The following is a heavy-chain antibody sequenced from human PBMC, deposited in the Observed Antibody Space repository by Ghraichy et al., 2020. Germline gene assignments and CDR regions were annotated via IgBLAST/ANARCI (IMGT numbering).Heavy chain of an antibody. V-gene: IGHV1-18*01. CDR3: ARNPVRDYYGSGSYITWFDP. D-gene: IGHD3-10*01. CDR2: ISAYNGNT. Sequence: ASVKVSCKASGYTFTSYGISWVRQAPGQGLEWMGWISAYNGNTNYAQKLQGRVTMTTDTSTSTAYMELRSLRSDDTAVYYCARNPVRDYYGSGSYITWFDPWGQGTLVTVSS. CDR1: GYTFTSYG. J-gene: IGHJ5*02.